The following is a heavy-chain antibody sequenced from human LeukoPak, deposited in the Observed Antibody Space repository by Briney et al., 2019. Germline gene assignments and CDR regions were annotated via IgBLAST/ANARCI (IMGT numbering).Heavy chain of an antibody. Sequence: GGSLRLTCATSGFTFSNYCMTCVRQAPGKGLEWVANIQPDGSEKYYVDSVKGGFTIARDNVKNSLYLQMNSLRVEDTAVYYCARAAGEMATIRYWGQGTLVTVSS. CDR1: GFTFSNYC. CDR3: ARAAGEMATIRY. J-gene: IGHJ4*02. D-gene: IGHD5-24*01. CDR2: IQPDGSEK. V-gene: IGHV3-7*01.